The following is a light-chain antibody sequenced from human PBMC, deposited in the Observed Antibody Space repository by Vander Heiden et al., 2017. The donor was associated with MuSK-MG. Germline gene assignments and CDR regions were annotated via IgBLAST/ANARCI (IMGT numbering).Light chain of an antibody. J-gene: IGKJ2*04. Sequence: DIQMTQSPSSLSASVGDRVTITCRASQSVSSSLNWYQQKPGKAPKLLIFAASTLQSGVPSRFSGSGSGTDFTLTINSLQPEDFATYYCQQSYNMPCSFGQGTKIQFK. CDR1: QSVSSS. CDR2: AAS. V-gene: IGKV1-39*01. CDR3: QQSYNMPCS.